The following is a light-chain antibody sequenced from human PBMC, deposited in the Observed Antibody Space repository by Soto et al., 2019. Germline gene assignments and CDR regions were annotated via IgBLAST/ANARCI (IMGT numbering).Light chain of an antibody. Sequence: DIQMTQSPSSLSASVGDRVTITCQASQDMNKNLIWYQQKPGKAPKLLIYDASDLETGVPSRFSGSGSGTDFTFTISSLQPEDFATYYCQQYESLPLTFGQGTRLEIK. J-gene: IGKJ5*01. V-gene: IGKV1-33*01. CDR2: DAS. CDR1: QDMNKN. CDR3: QQYESLPLT.